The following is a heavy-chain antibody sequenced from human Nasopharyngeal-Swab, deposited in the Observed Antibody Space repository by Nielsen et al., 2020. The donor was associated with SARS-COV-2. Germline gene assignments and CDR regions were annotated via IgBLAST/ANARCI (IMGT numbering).Heavy chain of an antibody. D-gene: IGHD2-15*01. CDR2: IDTDGTIT. CDR1: GFTFSSYW. CDR3: ARDVGGRDNY. Sequence: GESLKISCAASGFTFSSYWVHWVRQPPGKGLLWVSRIDTDGTITDSADSVKGRFTISRDNAKNTLYLQMNSLRAEDTAVYYCARDVGGRDNYWGQGALVTVSS. J-gene: IGHJ4*02. V-gene: IGHV3-74*01.